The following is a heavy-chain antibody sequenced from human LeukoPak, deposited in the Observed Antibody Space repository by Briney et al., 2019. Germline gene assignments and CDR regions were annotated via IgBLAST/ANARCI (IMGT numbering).Heavy chain of an antibody. Sequence: SQTLSLTCAVSGGSISSGGYSWSWIRQPPGKGLEWIGYIYHSGSTYYNPSLKSRVTISVDRSKNQFSLKLSSVTAADTAVYYCARGDCSGGSCYFMAGGYFDLWGRGTLVTVSS. D-gene: IGHD2-15*01. J-gene: IGHJ2*01. CDR1: GGSISSGGYS. CDR2: IYHSGST. V-gene: IGHV4-30-2*01. CDR3: ARGDCSGGSCYFMAGGYFDL.